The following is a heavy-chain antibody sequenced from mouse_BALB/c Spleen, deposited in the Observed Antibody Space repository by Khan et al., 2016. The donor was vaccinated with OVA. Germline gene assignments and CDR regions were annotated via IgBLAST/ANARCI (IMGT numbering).Heavy chain of an antibody. Sequence: QIQLVQSGPELKKPGETVKISCKASGYTFTKFGMNWVKQAPGKGLEWMGWINTYTGEPTYADDFKGRFAFSMETSASTAYLQINNLTDEDTATYVCASPPYFSCTMAYWGQGTSVTVSS. D-gene: IGHD2-10*01. J-gene: IGHJ4*01. CDR3: ASPPYFSCTMAY. CDR1: GYTFTKFG. V-gene: IGHV9-3-1*01. CDR2: INTYTGEP.